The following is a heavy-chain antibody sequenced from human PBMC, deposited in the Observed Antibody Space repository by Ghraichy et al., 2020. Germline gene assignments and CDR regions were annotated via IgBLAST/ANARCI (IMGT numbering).Heavy chain of an antibody. CDR1: GFSFGNFW. Sequence: SCAASGFSFGNFWTHWVRQAPGKGLEWVSRISKDGSGKIYADSMKGRLTTSRDNAKNTLYLQMNSLRLEDTGVYFCARDGDHYNFDYWGQGTLVTVSS. V-gene: IGHV3-74*01. D-gene: IGHD5-24*01. CDR2: ISKDGSGK. CDR3: ARDGDHYNFDY. J-gene: IGHJ4*02.